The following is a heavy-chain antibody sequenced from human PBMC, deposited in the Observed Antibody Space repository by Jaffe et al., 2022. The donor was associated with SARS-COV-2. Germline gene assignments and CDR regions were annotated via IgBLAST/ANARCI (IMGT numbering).Heavy chain of an antibody. D-gene: IGHD1-26*01. CDR1: GFIFSSYS. CDR2: ISSSSTR. J-gene: IGHJ3*01. V-gene: IGHV3-48*01. CDR3: ARDSGTYLFTGAFDL. Sequence: EVQLVESGGGLVQPGGSLRLSCAASGFIFSSYSMNWVRQAPGKGLEWVSYISSSSTRYYADSVKGRFTISRDNAKNSLYLQMNSLRAEDTAVYYCARDSGTYLFTGAFDLWGQGTMVTVSS.